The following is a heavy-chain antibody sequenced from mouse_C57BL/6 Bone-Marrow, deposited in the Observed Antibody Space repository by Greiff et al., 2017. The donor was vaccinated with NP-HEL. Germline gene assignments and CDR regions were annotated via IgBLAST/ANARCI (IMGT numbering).Heavy chain of an antibody. CDR2: INPSSGYT. CDR1: GYTFTSYW. CDR3: ARASYSNYCWFAY. J-gene: IGHJ3*01. Sequence: VKLVESGAELAKPGASVKLSCKASGYTFTSYWMHWVKQRPGQGLEWIGYINPSSGYTKYHQKFKDKATLTADKSSSTAYMQLSSLTYEDSAVYYCARASYSNYCWFAYWGQGTLVTVSA. V-gene: IGHV1-7*01. D-gene: IGHD2-5*01.